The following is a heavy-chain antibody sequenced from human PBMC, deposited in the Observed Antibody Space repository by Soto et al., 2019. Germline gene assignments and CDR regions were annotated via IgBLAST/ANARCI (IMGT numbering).Heavy chain of an antibody. V-gene: IGHV3-74*01. Sequence: GGSLRLSCAASGFTFSNYAMHWVRQAPGKGLVGVSRIYFDGITTNYADSVKGRLTVSRDNAKNTVYLHVNTLRDEDTAVYYCARGGAMGVDYWGQGTLVTVSS. CDR1: GFTFSNYA. J-gene: IGHJ4*02. CDR3: ARGGAMGVDY. D-gene: IGHD1-26*01. CDR2: IYFDGITT.